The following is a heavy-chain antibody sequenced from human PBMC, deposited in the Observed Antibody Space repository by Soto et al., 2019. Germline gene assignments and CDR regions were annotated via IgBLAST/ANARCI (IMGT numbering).Heavy chain of an antibody. Sequence: QVQLVQSGAEVKKPGASVKGSCKASGYTFTSYGISWVLQAPGQGLEWMGWISPYNGNTNYAQKLKGRVTMTTDASTSTAYMELRSLRSDDTAVYYCARDDAAHTFDPWGQGILVTVSS. D-gene: IGHD6-13*01. CDR3: ARDDAAHTFDP. CDR2: ISPYNGNT. CDR1: GYTFTSYG. J-gene: IGHJ5*02. V-gene: IGHV1-18*01.